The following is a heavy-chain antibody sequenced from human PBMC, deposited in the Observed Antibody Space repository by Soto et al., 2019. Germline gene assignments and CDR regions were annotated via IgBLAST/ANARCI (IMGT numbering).Heavy chain of an antibody. D-gene: IGHD1-26*01. V-gene: IGHV3-15*01. Sequence: VGSLRLSCASSVFTFSNAWMSWVRHSPGKGLEWVGRIKSKTDGGTTDYAAPVKGRFTIPRDDSKNTLYLQMNSLKTEDTAVYYCTTGVEGATFEYWGQRTLVRVS. CDR3: TTGVEGATFEY. J-gene: IGHJ4*02. CDR2: IKSKTDGGTT. CDR1: VFTFSNAW.